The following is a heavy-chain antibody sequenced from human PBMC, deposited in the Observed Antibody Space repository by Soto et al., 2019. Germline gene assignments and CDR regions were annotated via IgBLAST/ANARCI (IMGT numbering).Heavy chain of an antibody. Sequence: GESLKISCKASGYSFTNHWIGWVRQMPGKGLEWMGIIYPGDSDTRYRPSFQGQVTISADKSIRTAYLQWSSLKASDTAMYYCARVYYCSSSSCSKGNYLDSWGQGTLVTVS. J-gene: IGHJ4*02. D-gene: IGHD2-2*01. CDR3: ARVYYCSSSSCSKGNYLDS. CDR2: IYPGDSDT. CDR1: GYSFTNHW. V-gene: IGHV5-51*01.